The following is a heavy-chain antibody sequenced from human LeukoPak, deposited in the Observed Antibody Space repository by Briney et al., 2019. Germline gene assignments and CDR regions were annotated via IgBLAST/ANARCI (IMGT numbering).Heavy chain of an antibody. J-gene: IGHJ4*02. V-gene: IGHV3-30*18. D-gene: IGHD6-6*01. Sequence: GRSLRLSCAASGFTFSSYGMHWVRQAPGKGLEWVAVISYDGSNKYYADSVKGRFTISRDNSKNTLYLQMNSLRAEDTAVYYCAKLIAARTDYFDYWGQGTLVTVSS. CDR2: ISYDGSNK. CDR1: GFTFSSYG. CDR3: AKLIAARTDYFDY.